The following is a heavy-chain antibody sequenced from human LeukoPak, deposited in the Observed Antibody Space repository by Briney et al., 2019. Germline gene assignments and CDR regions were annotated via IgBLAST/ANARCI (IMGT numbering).Heavy chain of an antibody. CDR2: ISSSSSYI. J-gene: IGHJ4*02. D-gene: IGHD6-19*01. V-gene: IGHV3-21*01. CDR3: ARDPPRVAVADSFDY. CDR1: GFTFSSYS. Sequence: PGGSLRLSCAASGFTFSSYSMNWVRQAPGKGLEWVSSISSSSSYIYYADSVKGRFTISRDNSKNTLYLQMNSLRAEDTAVYYCARDPPRVAVADSFDYWGQGTLVTVSS.